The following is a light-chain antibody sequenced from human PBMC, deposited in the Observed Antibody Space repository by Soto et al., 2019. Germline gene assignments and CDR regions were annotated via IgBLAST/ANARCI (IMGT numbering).Light chain of an antibody. Sequence: EIVMTQSPATLSVSPGERATLSGRASQSISSNLAWYQQAPGQPPRLLIYGASTRATGIPARFSGSGSGTDFTLTISGLQSEDFAVYYCQQYNNWPQTFGQGTKVDI. CDR2: GAS. V-gene: IGKV3-15*01. J-gene: IGKJ1*01. CDR3: QQYNNWPQT. CDR1: QSISSN.